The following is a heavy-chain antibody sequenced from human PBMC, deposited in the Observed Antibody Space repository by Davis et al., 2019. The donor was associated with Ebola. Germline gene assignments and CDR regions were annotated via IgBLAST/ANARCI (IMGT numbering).Heavy chain of an antibody. CDR1: GFTFDDYA. V-gene: IGHV3-9*01. J-gene: IGHJ4*02. Sequence: PGGSLRLSCAASGFTFDDYAMHWVRQAPGKGLEWVSGISWNSGSIGYGDSVKGRFTISRDNAKNSLYLQMNSLRAEDTALYYCAKDRRGSYYRAYFDYWGQGTLVTVSS. CDR2: ISWNSGSI. D-gene: IGHD3-10*01. CDR3: AKDRRGSYYRAYFDY.